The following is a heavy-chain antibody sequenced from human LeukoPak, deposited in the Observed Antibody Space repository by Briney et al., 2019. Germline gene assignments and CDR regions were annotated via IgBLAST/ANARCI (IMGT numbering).Heavy chain of an antibody. V-gene: IGHV3-30*03. Sequence: GRSLRLSCAASGFTFSSYGMHWVRQAPGKGLEWVAVISYDGSNKYYADSVKGRFTISRDNSKNTLYLQMNSLRAEDTAAYYCPTSSTSRGMDVWGKGTTVTVSS. J-gene: IGHJ6*04. CDR1: GFTFSSYG. D-gene: IGHD2-2*01. CDR3: PTSSTSRGMDV. CDR2: ISYDGSNK.